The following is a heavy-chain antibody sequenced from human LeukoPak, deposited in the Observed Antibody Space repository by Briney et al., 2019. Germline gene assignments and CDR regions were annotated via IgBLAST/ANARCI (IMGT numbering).Heavy chain of an antibody. J-gene: IGHJ4*02. CDR3: ARDHGYGSGSYPGY. CDR2: IYYSGST. Sequence: SETLSLTCTVFGGSISSYYWGWIRQPPGKGLEWIGSIYYSGSTYYNPSLKGRVTISVDTSKNQFSLKLSSVTAADTAVYYCARDHGYGSGSYPGYWGQGTLVTVSS. D-gene: IGHD1-26*01. CDR1: GGSISSYY. V-gene: IGHV4-39*07.